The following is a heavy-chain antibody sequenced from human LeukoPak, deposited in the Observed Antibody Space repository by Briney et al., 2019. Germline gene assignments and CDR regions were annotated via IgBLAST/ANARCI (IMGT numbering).Heavy chain of an antibody. V-gene: IGHV5-51*01. J-gene: IGHJ4*02. CDR3: ARQYGRPFDY. D-gene: IGHD4-17*01. CDR1: GYSFSNYW. Sequence: GESLKISCKGSGYSFSNYWIGWVRQMPGKGLEWMGIIYPGDSDTRYSPSFQGQVTISVDESINTAYLQWSSLEASDTAMYYCARQYGRPFDYWGQATLVTVSS. CDR2: IYPGDSDT.